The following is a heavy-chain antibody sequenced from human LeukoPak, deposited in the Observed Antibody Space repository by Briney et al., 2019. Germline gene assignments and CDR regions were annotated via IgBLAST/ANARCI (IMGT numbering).Heavy chain of an antibody. Sequence: GGSLRLSCAASGFTFSSYAMSWVRQAPGKGLEGVSYISSSGSTIYYADSVKGRFTISRDNAKNSLYLQMNSLRAEDTAVYYCARGEDTAYYFDYWGQGTLVTVSS. D-gene: IGHD5-18*01. CDR1: GFTFSSYA. CDR2: ISSSGSTI. V-gene: IGHV3-48*04. CDR3: ARGEDTAYYFDY. J-gene: IGHJ4*02.